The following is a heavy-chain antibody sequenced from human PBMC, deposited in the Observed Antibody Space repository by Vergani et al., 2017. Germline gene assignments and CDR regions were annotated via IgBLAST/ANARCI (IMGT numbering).Heavy chain of an antibody. Sequence: QVQLVQSGAEVKKPGASVKVSCKASGYTFTSYGISWVRQAPGQGLEWMGWISAYNGNTNYAQKLQGRVTMTTDTSTSTSYMELRSLRSDDTAVYYCARHYDPFAIFGVAYSSDWFDPWGQGTLVTVSS. CDR3: ARHYDPFAIFGVAYSSDWFDP. CDR2: ISAYNGNT. D-gene: IGHD3-3*01. CDR1: GYTFTSYG. J-gene: IGHJ5*02. V-gene: IGHV1-18*04.